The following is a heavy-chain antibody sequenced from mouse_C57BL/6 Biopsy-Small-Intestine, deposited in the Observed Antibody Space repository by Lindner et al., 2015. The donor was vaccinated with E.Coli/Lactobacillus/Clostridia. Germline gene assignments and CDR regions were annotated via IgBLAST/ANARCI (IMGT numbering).Heavy chain of an antibody. J-gene: IGHJ4*01. CDR3: ARRGSSFYAMDY. CDR2: ISSGSSTI. V-gene: IGHV5-17*01. Sequence: VQLQEVWGGLVKPGGSLKLSCAASGFTFSDYGMHWVRQAPEKGLEWVAYISSGSSTIYYADTVKGRFTISRDNAKNTLFLQMTSLRSEDTATYYCARRGSSFYAMDYWGQGTSVTVSS. CDR1: GFTFSDYG. D-gene: IGHD1-1*01.